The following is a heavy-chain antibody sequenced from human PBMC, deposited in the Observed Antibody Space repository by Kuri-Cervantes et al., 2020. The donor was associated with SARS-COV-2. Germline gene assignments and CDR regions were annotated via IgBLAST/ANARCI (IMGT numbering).Heavy chain of an antibody. Sequence: GESLKISCAASGFTFSSYSMNRVRQAPGKGLEWVSSISSSSSYIYYADSVKGRFTISRDNAKNSLYLQMNSLRAEDTAVYYCTTDQPFWAGTTGPFDYWGQGTLVTVSS. J-gene: IGHJ4*02. CDR1: GFTFSSYS. V-gene: IGHV3-21*01. D-gene: IGHD1-7*01. CDR2: ISSSSSYI. CDR3: TTDQPFWAGTTGPFDY.